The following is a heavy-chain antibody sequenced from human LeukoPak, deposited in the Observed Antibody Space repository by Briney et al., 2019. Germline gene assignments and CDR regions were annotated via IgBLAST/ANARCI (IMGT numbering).Heavy chain of an antibody. CDR1: GLTFSSHW. J-gene: IGHJ4*02. V-gene: IGHV3-74*01. CDR2: ISHDGII. Sequence: GGSLRLSCTASGLTFSSHWMHWVRRTPGQGLVWVSRISHDGIISYADSVRGRFTISRDNAKNTLILQMNSLRVEDTAVYYCARDWVYKIDYWGRGTLVTVSS. D-gene: IGHD5-24*01. CDR3: ARDWVYKIDY.